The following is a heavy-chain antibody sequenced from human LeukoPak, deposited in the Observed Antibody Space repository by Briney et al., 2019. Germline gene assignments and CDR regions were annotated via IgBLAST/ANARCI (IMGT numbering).Heavy chain of an antibody. V-gene: IGHV3-30*18. D-gene: IGHD3-22*01. CDR3: AKGLWHYDSSVGMDV. CDR1: GFTFSSYG. J-gene: IGHJ6*02. Sequence: GGSLRLSCSASGFTFSSYGMHWVRQAPGKGLEWVAVISYDGSNKYYVDSVKGRFTISRDNSKNTLYLQMNSLRAEDTAVYYCAKGLWHYDSSVGMDVWGQGTTVTVSS. CDR2: ISYDGSNK.